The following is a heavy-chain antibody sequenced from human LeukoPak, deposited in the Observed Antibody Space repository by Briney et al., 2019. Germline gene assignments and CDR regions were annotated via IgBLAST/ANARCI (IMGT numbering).Heavy chain of an antibody. J-gene: IGHJ4*02. CDR2: ISRDGGST. Sequence: PGGSLRLSCAASGFIVSSTYVSWVRQAPGKGLDYVSAISRDGGSTYHADSVKGRFAISRDNSKNTLYLEMTSLRPEDTAVYYCVKGGPYSGDCPDYWGQGTLVAVSS. CDR1: GFIVSSTY. V-gene: IGHV3-64D*06. CDR3: VKGGPYSGDCPDY. D-gene: IGHD6-19*01.